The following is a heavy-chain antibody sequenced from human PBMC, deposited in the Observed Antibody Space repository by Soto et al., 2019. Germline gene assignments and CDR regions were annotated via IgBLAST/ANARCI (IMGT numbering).Heavy chain of an antibody. CDR3: AREGGRHGMGV. CDR1: GGSISGYY. V-gene: IGHV4-34*01. CDR2: INHSGST. Sequence: SETLSLTCTVSGGSISGYYWTWIRQPPGKGLEWIGEINHSGSTNYNPSLKSRVTISVDTSKNQFSLKLSSVTAADTAVYYCAREGGRHGMGVWGKGTRFTVSS. D-gene: IGHD3-16*01. J-gene: IGHJ6*04.